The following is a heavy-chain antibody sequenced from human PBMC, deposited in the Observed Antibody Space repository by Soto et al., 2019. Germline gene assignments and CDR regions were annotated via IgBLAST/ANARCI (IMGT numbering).Heavy chain of an antibody. CDR3: ARDLYDYVWGSYRSASPLDY. CDR1: GFTFSSYS. J-gene: IGHJ4*02. D-gene: IGHD3-16*02. V-gene: IGHV3-21*01. CDR2: ISSSSSYI. Sequence: GGSLRLSCAASGFTFSSYSMNWVRQAPGKGLEWVSSISSSSSYIYYADSVKGRFTISRDNAKNSLYLQMNSLRAEDTAVYYCARDLYDYVWGSYRSASPLDYWGQGTLVTVSS.